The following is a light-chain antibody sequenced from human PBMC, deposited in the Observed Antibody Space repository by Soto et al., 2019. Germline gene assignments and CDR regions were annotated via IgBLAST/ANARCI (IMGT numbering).Light chain of an antibody. CDR3: QQFNSYPIT. V-gene: IGKV1-13*02. Sequence: AIQVTQSPSSLSASVGDRVTITCRASQDIRGALAWYQQKPGKAPKLLIYDVSTWASGVPSRFSGSGSGTEFTLTISSLQPEDFGTYYCQQFNSYPITFGHGTRLEIK. J-gene: IGKJ5*01. CDR1: QDIRGA. CDR2: DVS.